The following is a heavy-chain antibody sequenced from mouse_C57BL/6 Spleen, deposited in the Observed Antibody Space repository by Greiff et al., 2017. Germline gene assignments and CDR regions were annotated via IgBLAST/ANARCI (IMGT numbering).Heavy chain of an antibody. CDR1: GYTFTSYW. J-gene: IGHJ1*03. CDR3: ARFYGNYVDWYFDV. Sequence: VQLQQPGAELVRPGTSVKLSCKASGYTFTSYWMHWVKQRPGQGLEWIGVIDPSDSYTNYNQKFKGKATLTVDTSSSTAYMQLSSLTSEDSAVYYCARFYGNYVDWYFDVWGTGTTVTVSS. V-gene: IGHV1-59*01. CDR2: IDPSDSYT. D-gene: IGHD2-1*01.